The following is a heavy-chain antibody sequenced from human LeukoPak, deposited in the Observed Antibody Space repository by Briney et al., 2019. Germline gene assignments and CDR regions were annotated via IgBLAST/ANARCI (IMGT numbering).Heavy chain of an antibody. CDR3: AKSHSVAQRGYFDY. D-gene: IGHD2-15*01. V-gene: IGHV3-23*01. Sequence: GGSLRLSCVASGFIFSDFAMTWVRQAPGKGLEWVATISDSGGSTYYADAVKGRFTISRDNSKGTLYAQMNSLGAEDAAVYFCAKSHSVAQRGYFDYWGQGTLVTVSS. CDR2: ISDSGGST. CDR1: GFIFSDFA. J-gene: IGHJ4*02.